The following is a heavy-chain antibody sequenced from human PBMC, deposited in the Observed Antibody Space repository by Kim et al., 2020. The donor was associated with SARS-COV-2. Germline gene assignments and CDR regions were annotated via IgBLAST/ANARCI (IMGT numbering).Heavy chain of an antibody. CDR2: IYYNGIT. D-gene: IGHD3-10*01. J-gene: IGHJ4*02. Sequence: SETLSLTCTVSGGSITNYYWSWIRQPPGKGLEWIGYIYYNGITKYNPSLRSRLTISVDTSKSQFSLRLSSVTAADTALYFCARLPSGSRPNFESWGEGTPVTLSS. CDR3: ARLPSGSRPNFES. CDR1: GGSITNYY. V-gene: IGHV4-59*12.